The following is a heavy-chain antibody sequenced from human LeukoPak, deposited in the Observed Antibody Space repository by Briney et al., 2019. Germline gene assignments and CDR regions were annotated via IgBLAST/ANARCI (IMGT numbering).Heavy chain of an antibody. CDR3: ASRGILTGYPDYGMDV. D-gene: IGHD3-9*01. Sequence: ASVKVSCKASGYTFTGYYMHWVRQAPGQGLEWMGWINPNSGGTNCAQKFQGRVTMTRDTSISTAYMELSRLRSDDTAVYYCASRGILTGYPDYGMDVWGQGTTVTVSS. CDR1: GYTFTGYY. CDR2: INPNSGGT. V-gene: IGHV1-2*02. J-gene: IGHJ6*02.